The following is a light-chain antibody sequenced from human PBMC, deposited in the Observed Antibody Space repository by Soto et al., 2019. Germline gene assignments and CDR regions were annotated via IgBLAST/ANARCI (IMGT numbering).Light chain of an antibody. Sequence: DIQMTRSPSTLSATVGDRVTITCRASQSISSWLAWYQQKPGKASKLLIYDASSLESGVPSRFSGSGSGTEFTLTISSLQPEDFATYYCLQHNSSPLTFGGGTKVDI. CDR1: QSISSW. J-gene: IGKJ4*01. V-gene: IGKV1-5*01. CDR2: DAS. CDR3: LQHNSSPLT.